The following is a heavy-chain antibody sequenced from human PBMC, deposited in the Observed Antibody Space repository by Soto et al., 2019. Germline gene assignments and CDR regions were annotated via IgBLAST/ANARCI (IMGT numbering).Heavy chain of an antibody. D-gene: IGHD6-19*01. CDR2: IYYSGST. J-gene: IGHJ4*02. CDR1: GGSISSYY. Sequence: QVQLQESGPGLVKPSETLALTCTVSGGSISSYYWSWIRQPPGKELEWIGYIYYSGSTNYNPSLKSRVTISVDTSKNQFSLKLSSVTAADTAVYYCATHVQWLVTFDYWGQGTLVTLSS. CDR3: ATHVQWLVTFDY. V-gene: IGHV4-59*08.